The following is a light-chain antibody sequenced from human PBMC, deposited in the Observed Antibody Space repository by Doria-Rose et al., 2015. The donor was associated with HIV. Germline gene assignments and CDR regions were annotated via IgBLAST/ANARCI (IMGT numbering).Light chain of an antibody. Sequence: RFTVTCRASQTVSTYFNWFQQEPGKAPKLLIYAASRLQSGVPSRFSGSGSGTDFTLTISGLQPGDFATYYCQQTYSSPPWTFGQGTKVEMK. V-gene: IGKV1-39*01. CDR2: AAS. CDR1: QTVSTY. CDR3: QQTYSSPPWT. J-gene: IGKJ1*01.